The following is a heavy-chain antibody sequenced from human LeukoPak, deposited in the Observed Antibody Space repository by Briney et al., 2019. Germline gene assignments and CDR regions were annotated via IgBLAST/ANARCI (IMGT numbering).Heavy chain of an antibody. D-gene: IGHD3-22*01. V-gene: IGHV1-3*01. J-gene: IGHJ5*01. CDR1: GYTFTTYA. CDR3: ARAESYYDAGGYADS. CDR2: INSGNGYT. Sequence: ASVKVSCTASGYTFTTYALHWVRQAPGQRLEWMGWINSGNGYTKYSQKFQGRVTITRDTSATTAYMELSSLTSEDTAVYYCARAESYYDAGGYADSWGQGTLVTVSS.